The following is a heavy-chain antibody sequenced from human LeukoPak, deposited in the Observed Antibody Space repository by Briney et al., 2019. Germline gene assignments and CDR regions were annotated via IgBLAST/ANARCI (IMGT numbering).Heavy chain of an antibody. Sequence: ASVRVSCKASGYTFTSYGISWVRQAPGQGLEWMGWISAYNGNTNYAQKLQGRVTMTTDTSTSTAYMELRSLRSDDTAVYYCARKVVVITTYAFDIWGQGTMVTVSS. V-gene: IGHV1-18*01. J-gene: IGHJ3*02. CDR1: GYTFTSYG. D-gene: IGHD3-22*01. CDR3: ARKVVVITTYAFDI. CDR2: ISAYNGNT.